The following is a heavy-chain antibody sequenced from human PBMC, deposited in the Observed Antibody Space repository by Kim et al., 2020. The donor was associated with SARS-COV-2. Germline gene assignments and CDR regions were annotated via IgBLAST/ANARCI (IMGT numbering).Heavy chain of an antibody. V-gene: IGHV4-39*01. Sequence: PSLKSRVTISVDTSKNQFSLKLSSVTAADTAVYYCASPGVNYDSSGYYWYWGQGTLVTVSS. D-gene: IGHD3-22*01. CDR3: ASPGVNYDSSGYYWY. J-gene: IGHJ4*02.